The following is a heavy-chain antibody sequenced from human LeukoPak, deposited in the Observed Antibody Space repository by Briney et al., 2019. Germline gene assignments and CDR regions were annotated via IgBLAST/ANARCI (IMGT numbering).Heavy chain of an antibody. J-gene: IGHJ6*04. V-gene: IGHV1-69*06. Sequence: SVKLCCKASGDTFSNYAISWVRQAPGQGLEWMGAIIPVFGTTNYAQKFQGRVTITADTYSTTSYMELSSLTSEDTAIYYCASQYWVPAAFYYAFNVWGKGTTVSVSS. CDR3: ASQYWVPAAFYYAFNV. D-gene: IGHD2-2*01. CDR2: IIPVFGTT. CDR1: GDTFSNYA.